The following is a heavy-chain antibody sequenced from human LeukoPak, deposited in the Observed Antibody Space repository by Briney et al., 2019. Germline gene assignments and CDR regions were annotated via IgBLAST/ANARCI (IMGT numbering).Heavy chain of an antibody. J-gene: IGHJ4*02. CDR1: GFTFSSYE. D-gene: IGHD4-17*01. Sequence: GGSLRLSCAASGFTFSSYEMNWVRQAPGKGLEWVSYISSSGSTIYYADSVKGRFTISRDNAKNSLYLQTNSLRAEDTAVYYCARGPYYGDYTPDYWGQGTLVTVSS. CDR3: ARGPYYGDYTPDY. CDR2: ISSSGSTI. V-gene: IGHV3-48*03.